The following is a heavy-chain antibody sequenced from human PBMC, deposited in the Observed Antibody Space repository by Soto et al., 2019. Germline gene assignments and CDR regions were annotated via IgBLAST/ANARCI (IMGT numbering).Heavy chain of an antibody. CDR1: GFTFSSYS. CDR3: AKDSSGSGSYFDY. V-gene: IGHV3-23*01. CDR2: ISGSGGST. J-gene: IGHJ4*02. D-gene: IGHD3-22*01. Sequence: GGSLRLSCAASGFTFSSYSMNWVRQAPGKGLEWVSVISGSGGSTYYADSVKGRFTISRDNSKNTLYLQMNSLRAEDTAVYYCAKDSSGSGSYFDYWGQGTLVTVSS.